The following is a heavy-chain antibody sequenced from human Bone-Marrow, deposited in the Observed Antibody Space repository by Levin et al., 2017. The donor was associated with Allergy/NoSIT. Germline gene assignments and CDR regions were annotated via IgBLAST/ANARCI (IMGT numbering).Heavy chain of an antibody. CDR2: IDASGGST. V-gene: IGHV3-23*01. CDR1: GFTFSIYA. CDR3: AKDPTTGTTGYFDY. D-gene: IGHD4-17*01. Sequence: GGSLRLSCAASGFTFSIYAMTWFRQAPGKALEWVSGIDASGGSTYYADSVKGRFTISRDNSKNTLYVQMNNLRPEDTAKYYCAKDPTTGTTGYFDYWGQGTLVTVSS. J-gene: IGHJ4*02.